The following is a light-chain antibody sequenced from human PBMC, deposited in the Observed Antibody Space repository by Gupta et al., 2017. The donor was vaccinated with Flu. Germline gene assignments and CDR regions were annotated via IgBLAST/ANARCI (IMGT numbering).Light chain of an antibody. CDR1: SSNIENNY. J-gene: IGLJ3*02. CDR3: GTWDSSLSAWV. V-gene: IGLV1-51*01. CDR2: ENS. Sequence: QSVLTQPPSVSAAPGQKVTISCSGSSSNIENNYVSWYQQLPGTAPKLLIYENSKRPSRIPDRFSGSKSDTSATLGITGLQTGDEADYYCGTWDSSLSAWVFGGGTKLTVL.